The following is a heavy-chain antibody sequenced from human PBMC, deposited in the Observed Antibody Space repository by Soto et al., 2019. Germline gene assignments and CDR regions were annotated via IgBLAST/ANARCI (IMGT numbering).Heavy chain of an antibody. D-gene: IGHD5-12*01. J-gene: IGHJ4*02. Sequence: SETLSLTCAVSGGSISSGDYYLNWIRQPPGKGLEWIGYIYSSGSTYYNPSLKSRVTISVDTSKNQFSLRLSSVTAADTAVYYCARAGGDGYRFPFDYWGQGILVTVSS. V-gene: IGHV4-30-4*01. CDR1: GGSISSGDYY. CDR3: ARAGGDGYRFPFDY. CDR2: IYSSGST.